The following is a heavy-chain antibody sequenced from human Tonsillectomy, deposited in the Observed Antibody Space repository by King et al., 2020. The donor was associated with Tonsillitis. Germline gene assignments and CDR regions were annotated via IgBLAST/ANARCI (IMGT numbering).Heavy chain of an antibody. CDR3: ARGGGSSSWYDSSFDY. CDR1: GGSISSHY. V-gene: IGHV4-59*11. CDR2: IYHSGST. J-gene: IGHJ4*02. Sequence: QLQESGPGLVKPSETLSLTCTVSGGSISSHYWSWIRQPPGKGLELIGYIYHSGSTKYNPSLKSRVSISVDTSKNQFPLKLSSVTAADTAGYYCARGGGSSSWYDSSFDYWGQGTLVTVSS. D-gene: IGHD6-13*01.